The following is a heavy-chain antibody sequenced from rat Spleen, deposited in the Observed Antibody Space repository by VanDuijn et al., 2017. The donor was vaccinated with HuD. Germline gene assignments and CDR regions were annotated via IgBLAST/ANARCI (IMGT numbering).Heavy chain of an antibody. CDR2: IRSKPNNYAT. Sequence: VQLVESGGGLVQPKESLKISCAASGFNFSNAAMYWVRQAPGKGLEWVARIRSKPNNYATYYVDSVKGRFTISRDDSKSMVYLQMDNLKTEDTAMYYCTQYGYYWGQGVMVTVSS. CDR1: GFNFSNAA. J-gene: IGHJ2*01. D-gene: IGHD1-7*01. CDR3: TQYGYY. V-gene: IGHV10-5*01.